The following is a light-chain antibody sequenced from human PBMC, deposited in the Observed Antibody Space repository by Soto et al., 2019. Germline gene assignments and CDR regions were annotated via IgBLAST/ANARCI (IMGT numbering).Light chain of an antibody. CDR3: QQYYSYPTWT. V-gene: IGKV1-8*01. Sequence: AIRMTQSPSSFSASTGDRVTITCRASQGISSYLAWYQQKPGKAPKLLIYAASTLQSGVPSRFSGSGSGTDFTLTISCLQSEDFATYYCQQYYSYPTWTFGQGIKVEIK. CDR2: AAS. CDR1: QGISSY. J-gene: IGKJ1*01.